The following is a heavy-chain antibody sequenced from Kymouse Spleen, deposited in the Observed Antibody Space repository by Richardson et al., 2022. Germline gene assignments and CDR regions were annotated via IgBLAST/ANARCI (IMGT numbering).Heavy chain of an antibody. CDR3: ARQDEDTAMVTGY. CDR1: GGSISSSSYY. D-gene: IGHD5-18,IGHD5-18*01. Sequence: QLQLQESGPGLVKPSETLSLTCTVSGGSISSSSYYWGWIRQPPGKGLEWIGSIYYSGSTYYNPSLKSRVTISVDTSKNQFSLKLSSVTAADTAVYYCARQDEDTAMVTGYWGQGTLVTVSS. V-gene: IGHV4-39*01. J-gene: IGHJ4*02. CDR2: IYYSGST.